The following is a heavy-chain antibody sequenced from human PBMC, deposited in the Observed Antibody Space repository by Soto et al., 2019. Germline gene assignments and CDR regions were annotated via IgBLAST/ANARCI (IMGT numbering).Heavy chain of an antibody. Sequence: GGSLRLSCXASGFTFNTYAMHWVRQAPGKGLEWVAVISYDGSNKYHADSVKGRFTISRDNSKNTLYLQMNSLRAEDTAVYFCARDYQSHYYDSSGYYYWGQGTLVTVSS. CDR3: ARDYQSHYYDSSGYYY. J-gene: IGHJ4*02. V-gene: IGHV3-30-3*01. D-gene: IGHD3-22*01. CDR2: ISYDGSNK. CDR1: GFTFNTYA.